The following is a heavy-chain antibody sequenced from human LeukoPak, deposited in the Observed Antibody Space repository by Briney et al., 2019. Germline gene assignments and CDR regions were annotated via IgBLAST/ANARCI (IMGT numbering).Heavy chain of an antibody. CDR3: ARYCSGGSCYSSKGFDY. J-gene: IGHJ4*02. Sequence: GGSLRLSCAASGFTFSSYWMSWVRQAPGKGLEWVANIKQDGSEKYYVDSVKGRFTISRDNAKNSLYLQMNSLRAEDTAVYYCARYCSGGSCYSSKGFDYWGQGTLVTVSS. CDR2: IKQDGSEK. CDR1: GFTFSSYW. V-gene: IGHV3-7*01. D-gene: IGHD2-15*01.